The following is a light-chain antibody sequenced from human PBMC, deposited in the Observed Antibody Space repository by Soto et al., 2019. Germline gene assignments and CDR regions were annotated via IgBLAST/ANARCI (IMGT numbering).Light chain of an antibody. Sequence: EIVMTQSPVTLSVSPGERATLSCRASQSVSSNLAWYQQKPGQAPRLLTYGASSRATGIPDRFSGSGSGTDFTLTISRLEPEDFAVYYCQQYGSSPFTFGPGTKVDIK. CDR2: GAS. V-gene: IGKV3-20*01. CDR1: QSVSSN. J-gene: IGKJ3*01. CDR3: QQYGSSPFT.